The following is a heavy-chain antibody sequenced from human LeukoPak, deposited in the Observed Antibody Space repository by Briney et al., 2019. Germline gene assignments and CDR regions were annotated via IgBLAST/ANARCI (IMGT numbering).Heavy chain of an antibody. Sequence: GGSLRLSCAASGFTFSSYGMHWVRQAPGKGLEWVAVIWYDGSNKYYADSVKGRFTIFRDNSKHTLYLQMNSLRLEDTAVYYCARERVGHQWIQLWVDLWGQGTLVTVSS. CDR3: ARERVGHQWIQLWVDL. CDR1: GFTFSSYG. J-gene: IGHJ5*02. CDR2: IWYDGSNK. D-gene: IGHD5-24*01. V-gene: IGHV3-33*01.